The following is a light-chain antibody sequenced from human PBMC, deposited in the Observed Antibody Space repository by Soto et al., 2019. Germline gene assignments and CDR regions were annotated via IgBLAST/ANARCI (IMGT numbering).Light chain of an antibody. CDR3: QQLNSYPPLT. CDR1: RTVDGN. J-gene: IGKJ4*01. Sequence: EIVMTQSPATLSVSPGERATLSCRASRTVDGNYLAWYQQKPGQAPRLLIYGASNRATGIPDRFSGSGSGTDFTLTISSLQPEDFATYYCQQLNSYPPLTFGGGTKVDIK. CDR2: GAS. V-gene: IGKV3D-15*01.